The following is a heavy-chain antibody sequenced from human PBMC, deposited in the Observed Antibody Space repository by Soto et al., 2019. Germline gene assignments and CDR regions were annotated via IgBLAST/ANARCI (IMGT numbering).Heavy chain of an antibody. CDR1: GFTFSSYA. CDR2: ISYDGSND. V-gene: IGHV3-30*09. J-gene: IGHJ4*02. Sequence: QVQLVESGGGVVQPGRSLRLSCAASGFTFSSYAMHWVRQAPGKGLEWVAVISYDGSNDYFADFVEGRFAISRDNSKNTLYLQMNSLRPEDTAVYYCARRRDGSGSYDYWGQGTLVNVSS. D-gene: IGHD3-10*01. CDR3: ARRRDGSGSYDY.